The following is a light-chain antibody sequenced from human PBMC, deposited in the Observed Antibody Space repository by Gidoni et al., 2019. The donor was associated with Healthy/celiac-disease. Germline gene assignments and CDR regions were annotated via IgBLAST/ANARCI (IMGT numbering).Light chain of an antibody. V-gene: IGLV1-44*01. CDR2: SNN. J-gene: IGLJ2*01. CDR1: SSNIGSNT. Sequence: QSVLTQPPSASGTPGQRVTISCSGSSSNIGSNTVNWYQQLPGTAPKLLLYSNNQRPSGVPDRFSGSKSGTSASLAISGLQSEDEADYYCAAWDDSLNGPVFGGGTKLTX. CDR3: AAWDDSLNGPV.